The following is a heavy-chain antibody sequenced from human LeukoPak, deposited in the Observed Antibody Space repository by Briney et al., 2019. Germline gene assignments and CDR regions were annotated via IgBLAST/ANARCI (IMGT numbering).Heavy chain of an antibody. V-gene: IGHV4-34*01. J-gene: IGHJ4*02. Sequence: SETLSLTCAVYGGSFSGCYWSWIRQPPGKGLEWIGEINHSGSTNYNPSLKSRVTISVDTSKNQFSLKLSSVTAADTAVYYCAREGAPGYSSGWYNYWGQGTLVTVSS. CDR3: AREGAPGYSSGWYNY. CDR2: INHSGST. CDR1: GGSFSGCY. D-gene: IGHD6-19*01.